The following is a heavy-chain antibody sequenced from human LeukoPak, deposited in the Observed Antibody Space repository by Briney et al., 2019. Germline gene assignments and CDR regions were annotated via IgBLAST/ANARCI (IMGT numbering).Heavy chain of an antibody. Sequence: SETLSLTCTVSGGSISSYYWSWIRQTPGKGLEWIGYIYYSGSTNFNPSLKSRVTISVDTAKNQFSLKLSSVTAADTAVYFCARGPYSYDSSGAFDIWGQGTMVTVSS. D-gene: IGHD3-22*01. J-gene: IGHJ3*02. V-gene: IGHV4-59*08. CDR2: IYYSGST. CDR3: ARGPYSYDSSGAFDI. CDR1: GGSISSYY.